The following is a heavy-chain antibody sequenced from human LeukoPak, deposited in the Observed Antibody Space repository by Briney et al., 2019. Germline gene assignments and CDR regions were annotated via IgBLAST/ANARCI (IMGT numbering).Heavy chain of an antibody. CDR1: GFTFRDYA. CDR2: ISYDGNNK. CDR3: ARAPVGGTYAHPDC. J-gene: IGHJ4*02. V-gene: IGHV3-30-3*01. D-gene: IGHD1-26*01. Sequence: GGSLRLSCAASGFTFRDYAIHWVRQAPGKGLEWVAVISYDGNNKYYADSVKGRLTISRDNSKNTLFLLMNSLGPEDTAVYYCARAPVGGTYAHPDCWGQGTLVTVSS.